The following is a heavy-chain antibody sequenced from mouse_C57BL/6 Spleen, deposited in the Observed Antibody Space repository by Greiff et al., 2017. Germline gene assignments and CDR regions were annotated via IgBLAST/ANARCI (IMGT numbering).Heavy chain of an antibody. CDR1: GYTFTSYW. Sequence: QVQLQQPGAELVKPGASVKMSCKASGYTFTSYWITWVKQRPGQGLEWIGDIYPGSGSTNYNEKFKSKATLTVDTSSSTAYMQLSSLTSEDSAVYDCATPYYYGSSTDYWGQGTTLTVSS. CDR3: ATPYYYGSSTDY. J-gene: IGHJ2*01. V-gene: IGHV1-55*01. CDR2: IYPGSGST. D-gene: IGHD1-1*01.